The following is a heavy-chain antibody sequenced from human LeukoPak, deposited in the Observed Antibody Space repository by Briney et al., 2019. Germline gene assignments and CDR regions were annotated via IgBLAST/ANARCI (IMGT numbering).Heavy chain of an antibody. J-gene: IGHJ4*02. CDR1: GFTVSSNY. Sequence: GGSLRLSCAASGFTVSSNYMSWVRQAPGKGLGWVSVIYSGDSTYYADSVKGRFTISRDNSKNTLYLQMNSLRAEDTAVYYCARDPSSSWYQEYYFDYWGQGILVTVSS. CDR2: IYSGDST. V-gene: IGHV3-53*01. D-gene: IGHD6-13*01. CDR3: ARDPSSSWYQEYYFDY.